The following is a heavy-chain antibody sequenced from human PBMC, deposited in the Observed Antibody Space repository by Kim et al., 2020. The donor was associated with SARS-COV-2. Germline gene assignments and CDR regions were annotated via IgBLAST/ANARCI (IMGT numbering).Heavy chain of an antibody. D-gene: IGHD3-10*01. J-gene: IGHJ4*02. CDR3: AAPYGSGSYYDDY. Sequence: SEKCRFTIHRDNTKTTLYLQMTSLRAQDTAVYYCAAPYGSGSYYDDYWGQGTLVTVSS. V-gene: IGHV3-23*01.